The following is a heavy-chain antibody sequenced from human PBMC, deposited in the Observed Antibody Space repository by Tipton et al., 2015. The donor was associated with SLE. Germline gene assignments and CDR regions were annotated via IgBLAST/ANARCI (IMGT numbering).Heavy chain of an antibody. CDR3: ASHSTHYCSSTSCYFDY. CDR1: GGSISSGGYY. V-gene: IGHV4-31*03. CDR2: IYYSGST. J-gene: IGHJ4*02. Sequence: TLSLTCTVSGGSISSGGYYWSWIRQHPGKGLEWIGYIYYSGSTYYNPSLKSRVTISVDTSKNQFSLKLSSVTAADTAVYYWASHSTHYCSSTSCYFDYWGQGTLVTVSS. D-gene: IGHD2-2*01.